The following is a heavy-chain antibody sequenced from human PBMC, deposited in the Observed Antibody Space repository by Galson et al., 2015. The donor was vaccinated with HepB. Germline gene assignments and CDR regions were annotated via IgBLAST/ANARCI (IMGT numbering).Heavy chain of an antibody. Sequence: LRLSCAASGFPVRSNYMSWVRQAPGQGLEWVSVIYSGGSTYYADSVKGRFTISRDNSKNTLYLQMNSLRAEDTAVYYCASAPPPYYYDSSAYYHADYWGQGTLVTVSS. D-gene: IGHD3-22*01. J-gene: IGHJ4*02. V-gene: IGHV3-66*01. CDR2: IYSGGST. CDR1: GFPVRSNY. CDR3: ASAPPPYYYDSSAYYHADY.